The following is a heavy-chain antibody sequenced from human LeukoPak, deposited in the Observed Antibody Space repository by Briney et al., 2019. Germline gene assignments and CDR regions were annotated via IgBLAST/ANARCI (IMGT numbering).Heavy chain of an antibody. CDR2: VTSGNNYI. V-gene: IGHV3-21*01. CDR1: GFTFSSYS. J-gene: IGHJ6*02. Sequence: GGSLRLSCAASGFTFSSYSMNWVRQAPGKGLEWVSSVTSGNNYIYYADSVKGRFTISRDNAKNSLFLQMNSLRDEDTAVYYCARDQVYSGYDGIAVAGTLHYYYYYGMDVWGQGTTVTVSS. D-gene: IGHD6-19*01. CDR3: ARDQVYSGYDGIAVAGTLHYYYYYGMDV.